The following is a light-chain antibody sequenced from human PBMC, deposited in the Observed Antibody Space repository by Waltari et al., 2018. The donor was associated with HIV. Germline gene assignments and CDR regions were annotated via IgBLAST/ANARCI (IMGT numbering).Light chain of an antibody. J-gene: IGLJ1*01. CDR3: SSYAGSNNPKYG. CDR1: SSDVGDYNY. V-gene: IGLV2-8*01. CDR2: EVS. Sequence: QSALTQPPSASGSPGQSVTISCTGTSSDVGDYNYVSWYQQHPGKAPKLMIYEVSKRPLGGPDRFSGAKSGNTASRTVSGLQAEDEADYYGSSYAGSNNPKYGFGTGTKVTVL.